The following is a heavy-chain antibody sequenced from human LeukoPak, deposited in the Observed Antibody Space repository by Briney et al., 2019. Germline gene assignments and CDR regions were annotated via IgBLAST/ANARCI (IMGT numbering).Heavy chain of an antibody. CDR1: GYTFTSYG. CDR2: IDPSDSYT. CDR3: ARRAYSSSWDGMDV. V-gene: IGHV5-10-1*01. J-gene: IGHJ6*02. D-gene: IGHD6-13*01. Sequence: KVSCKASGYTFTSYGISWVRQMPGKGLEWMGRIDPSDSYTNYSPSFQGHVTISADKSISTAYLQWSSLKASDTAMYYCARRAYSSSWDGMDVWGQGTTVTVSS.